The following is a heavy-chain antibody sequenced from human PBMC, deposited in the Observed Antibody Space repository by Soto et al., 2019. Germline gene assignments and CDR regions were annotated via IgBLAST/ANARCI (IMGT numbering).Heavy chain of an antibody. V-gene: IGHV4-34*01. CDR2: INHSGST. D-gene: IGHD3-10*01. J-gene: IGHJ6*02. Sequence: PSETLSLTCAVYGGSFSGYYRSWIRQPPGKGLEWIGEINHSGSTNYNPSFKSRVTISVDTSKNQFSLKLSSVTAADTAVYYCARASINYYGSGSYYRWVGYYYGMDVWGQWTTVTVSS. CDR3: ARASINYYGSGSYYRWVGYYYGMDV. CDR1: GGSFSGYY.